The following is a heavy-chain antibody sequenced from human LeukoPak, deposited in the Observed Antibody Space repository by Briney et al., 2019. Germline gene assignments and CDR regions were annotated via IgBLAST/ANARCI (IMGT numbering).Heavy chain of an antibody. Sequence: GGSLRLSCEASGFTLSDYHMSWIRQAPGKGLEWVSQISSSAYTMHHANSVKGRFTISRDNAKNSLSLQMNSLCADDTAVYYCARLNGHYSRGVDYWGQGTLVTVSS. V-gene: IGHV3-11*01. J-gene: IGHJ4*02. CDR2: ISSSAYTM. CDR1: GFTLSDYH. CDR3: ARLNGHYSRGVDY. D-gene: IGHD2-15*01.